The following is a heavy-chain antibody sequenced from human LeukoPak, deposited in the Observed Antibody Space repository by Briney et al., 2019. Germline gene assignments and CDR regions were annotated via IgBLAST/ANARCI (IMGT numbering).Heavy chain of an antibody. CDR2: IYSGDPDT. J-gene: IGHJ3*02. CDR3: ARPERAQDAFDI. Sequence: GESLKISCKVSGYIFTNYWIGWVRQMPGKGLEWVGIIYSGDPDTRYSPSFQGQVTISADKSISTACLQWSSLRASDTAMYYCARPERAQDAFDIWGRGTMVAVSS. CDR1: GYIFTNYW. V-gene: IGHV5-51*01.